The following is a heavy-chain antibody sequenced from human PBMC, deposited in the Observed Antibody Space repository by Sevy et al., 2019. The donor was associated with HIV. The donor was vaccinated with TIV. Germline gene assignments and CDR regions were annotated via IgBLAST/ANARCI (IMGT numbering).Heavy chain of an antibody. CDR3: ARGLSSGWFDAFDI. D-gene: IGHD6-19*01. V-gene: IGHV1-8*01. CDR2: MNPNSGNT. CDR1: GYTLTCYD. J-gene: IGHJ3*02. Sequence: ASVKVSCKASGYTLTCYDINWVRQATGQGLEWMGWMNPNSGNTGYAQKFQGRVTMTRNTSISTAYMELSSLRSEDTAVYYCARGLSSGWFDAFDIWGQGTMVTVSS.